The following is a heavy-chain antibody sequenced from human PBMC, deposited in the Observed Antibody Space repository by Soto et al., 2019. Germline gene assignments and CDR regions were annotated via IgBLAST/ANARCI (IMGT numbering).Heavy chain of an antibody. CDR2: INPNSGGT. CDR1: GYTFTGYY. CDR3: ARGGLTTGTTYVVYNWFDP. Sequence: ASVKVSCKASGYTFTGYYMHWVRQAPGQGLEWMGWINPNSGGTNYAQKFQGWVTMTRDTSISTAYMELSRLRSDDTAVYYCARGGLTTGTTYVVYNWFDPWGQGTLVTVSS. V-gene: IGHV1-2*04. D-gene: IGHD1-1*01. J-gene: IGHJ5*02.